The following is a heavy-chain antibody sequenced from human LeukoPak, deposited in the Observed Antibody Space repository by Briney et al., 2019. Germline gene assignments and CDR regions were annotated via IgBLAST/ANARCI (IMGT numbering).Heavy chain of an antibody. D-gene: IGHD3-22*01. CDR3: ARGGNIGYDYNAFDI. Sequence: GGSLRLSCAASGFTFSTHEMNWVRQAPGKGLEWISYITRSGTTIYYADSVKDRFTISRDNAKNSLYLQMNSLRDEDTAVYYCARGGNIGYDYNAFDIWGQGAMVTVSS. J-gene: IGHJ3*02. V-gene: IGHV3-48*03. CDR1: GFTFSTHE. CDR2: ITRSGTTI.